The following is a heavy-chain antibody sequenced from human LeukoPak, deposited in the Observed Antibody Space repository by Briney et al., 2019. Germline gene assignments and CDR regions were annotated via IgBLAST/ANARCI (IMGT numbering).Heavy chain of an antibody. CDR1: GFTFSSYA. J-gene: IGHJ4*02. CDR3: ATRTTTNPLYYFDY. V-gene: IGHV3-23*01. CDR2: ISSSGGST. Sequence: GGSLRPSCAASGFTFSSYAMSWVRQAPGKGLEWVSVISSSGGSTYYADSVKGRFTISRDNSKNTLYLQMNSLRAEDTAVYYCATRTTTNPLYYFDYWGQGTLVTVSS. D-gene: IGHD2/OR15-2a*01.